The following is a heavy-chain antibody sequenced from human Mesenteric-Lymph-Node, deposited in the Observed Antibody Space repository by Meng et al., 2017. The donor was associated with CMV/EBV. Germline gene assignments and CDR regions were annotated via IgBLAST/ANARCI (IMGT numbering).Heavy chain of an antibody. CDR3: ATCSSSCDYYFDY. D-gene: IGHD6-13*01. J-gene: IGHJ4*02. CDR1: GFTVSSNY. Sequence: GESLKISCAASGFTVSSNYMSWVRQAPGKGLEWVSVIYSGGYTYYADSVKGRFTISRDNSKNTLYLQVNSLTAEDPAVYYCATCSSSCDYYFDYWGQGTLVTVSS. CDR2: IYSGGYT. V-gene: IGHV3-53*01.